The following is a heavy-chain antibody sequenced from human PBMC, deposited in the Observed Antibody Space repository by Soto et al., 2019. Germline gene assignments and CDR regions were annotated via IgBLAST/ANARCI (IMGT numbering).Heavy chain of an antibody. J-gene: IGHJ4*02. CDR1: GFNFSTFT. V-gene: IGHV3-23*01. Sequence: EVRLLESGGGLVQPGGSLRLSCAASGFNFSTFTMIWVRQAPGKGLEWVSGISATTGNTYYADSVKGRFNISRDNFENTLFLQMNNLRAEDTALYYCAIESDGGYWGQGTLVTVSS. CDR2: ISATTGNT. D-gene: IGHD2-21*01. CDR3: AIESDGGY.